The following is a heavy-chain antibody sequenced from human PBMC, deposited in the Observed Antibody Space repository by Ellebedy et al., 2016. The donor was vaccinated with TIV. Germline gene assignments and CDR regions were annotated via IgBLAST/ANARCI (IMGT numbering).Heavy chain of an antibody. J-gene: IGHJ5*02. D-gene: IGHD2-2*02. V-gene: IGHV1-18*04. CDR1: GYTFTNYY. CDR2: ISGYNGNT. CDR3: ARDRYIKRIAWFDP. Sequence: AASVKVSCKASGYTFTNYYMHWVRQAPGQGLEWMGWISGYNGNTNYAKKLQGRVTMTTDTSTSTAYMELRSLRSDDTAVYYCARDRYIKRIAWFDPWGQGTLVTVSS.